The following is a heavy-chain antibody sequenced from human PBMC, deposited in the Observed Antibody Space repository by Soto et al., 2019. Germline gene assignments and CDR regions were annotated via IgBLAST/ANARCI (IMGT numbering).Heavy chain of an antibody. CDR1: GSRFSNYV. V-gene: IGHV1-69*06. Sequence: SVKVSCKVSGSRFSNYVISWVRQAPGHGLEWLGRIIPIFNSTKYAQSFQGRVTITADKSTSTASLELSSLRSDDTAVYYCAREGRGKKAGYNGLVSLGYWGQGTLVTVSA. CDR3: AREGRGKKAGYNGLVSLGY. D-gene: IGHD2-2*02. J-gene: IGHJ4*02. CDR2: IIPIFNST.